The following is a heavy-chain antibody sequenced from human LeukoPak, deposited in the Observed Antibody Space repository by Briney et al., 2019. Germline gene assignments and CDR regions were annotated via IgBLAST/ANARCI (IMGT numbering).Heavy chain of an antibody. CDR3: ARDIYQITMLRGADTYHYYVMDV. Sequence: GGSLRLSCAASGFTFSSSAMHWVRQAPGKGLEWVALISYDGSTKYYIDSVKGRFTISRDNSKNTLYPQMNSLRAEDTAVYYRARDIYQITMLRGADTYHYYVMDVWGQGTTVTVSS. V-gene: IGHV3-30-3*01. CDR2: ISYDGSTK. J-gene: IGHJ6*02. D-gene: IGHD3-10*01. CDR1: GFTFSSSA.